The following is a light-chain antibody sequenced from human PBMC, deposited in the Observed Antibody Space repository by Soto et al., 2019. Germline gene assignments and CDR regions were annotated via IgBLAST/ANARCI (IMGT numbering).Light chain of an antibody. CDR1: SSDIGAYNF. CDR2: DVN. V-gene: IGLV2-14*03. Sequence: QSALTQPASVSGSPGQSITISCTGTSSDIGAYNFVSWYQQHPGKAPKLMLYDVNIRPSGVSNRFSGSKSGNTASLTISGLHAEDEADYYCTSCTTRTTMIFGGGTKVTVL. CDR3: TSCTTRTTMI. J-gene: IGLJ2*01.